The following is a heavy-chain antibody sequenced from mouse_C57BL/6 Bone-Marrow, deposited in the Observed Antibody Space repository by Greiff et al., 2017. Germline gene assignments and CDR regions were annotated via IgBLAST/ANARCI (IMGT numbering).Heavy chain of an antibody. V-gene: IGHV1-64*01. CDR3: ARWGDYEDY. Sequence: QVQLQQSGPELVKPGASVKISCKASGYAFSSSWMNWVKQRPGQGLEWIGMIHPNSGSTNYNEKFKSKATLTVDKSSSTAYMQLSSLTSEDSAVYYCARWGDYEDYWGQGTTLTVSS. CDR1: GYAFSSSW. J-gene: IGHJ2*01. CDR2: IHPNSGST. D-gene: IGHD2-4*01.